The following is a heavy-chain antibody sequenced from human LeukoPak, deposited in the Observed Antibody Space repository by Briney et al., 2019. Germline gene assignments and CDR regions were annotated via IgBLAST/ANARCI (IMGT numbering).Heavy chain of an antibody. V-gene: IGHV1-2*04. CDR1: GYTFTGYY. J-gene: IGHJ4*02. Sequence: ASVKVSCKASGYTFTGYYMHWVRQAPGQGLEWMGWINPNSGGTNYAQKFQGWVTMTRDTSISTAYMELTRLRSDDTAVYYCARGVETVLTPHFDYWGQGTLVTVPS. D-gene: IGHD4-23*01. CDR3: ARGVETVLTPHFDY. CDR2: INPNSGGT.